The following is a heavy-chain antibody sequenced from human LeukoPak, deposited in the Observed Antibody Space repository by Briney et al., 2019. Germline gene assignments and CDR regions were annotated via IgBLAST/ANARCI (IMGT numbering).Heavy chain of an antibody. J-gene: IGHJ5*02. CDR3: ARDQGPVGGSGGSSNWFDR. CDR1: GYIFTGYY. CDR2: INPNSGGT. D-gene: IGHD2-15*01. V-gene: IGHV1-2*02. Sequence: ASVKVSCKASGYIFTGYYIHWVRQAPGQGLEWMGWINPNSGGTNYAQKFQGRVTMTRDTSISTAYMELSRLTSDDTAVYYCARDQGPVGGSGGSSNWFDRWGQGTLVTVSS.